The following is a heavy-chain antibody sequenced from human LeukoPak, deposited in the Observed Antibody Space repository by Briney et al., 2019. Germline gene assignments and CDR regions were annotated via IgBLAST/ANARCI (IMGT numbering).Heavy chain of an antibody. CDR2: IYYSGST. J-gene: IGHJ4*02. D-gene: IGHD3-10*01. CDR1: GGSISSHY. V-gene: IGHV4-59*11. CDR3: ARNYGSGSYYGY. Sequence: PSETLSHTCTVSGGSISSHYWSWIRQPPGKGLEWIGYIYYSGSTNYNPSLKSRVTISVDTSKNQFSLKLSSVTAADTAVYYCARNYGSGSYYGYWGQGTLVTVSS.